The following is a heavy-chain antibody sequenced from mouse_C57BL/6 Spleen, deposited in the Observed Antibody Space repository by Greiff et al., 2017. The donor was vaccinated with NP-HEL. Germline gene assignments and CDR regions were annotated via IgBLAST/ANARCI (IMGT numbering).Heavy chain of an antibody. D-gene: IGHD2-5*01. J-gene: IGHJ2*01. Sequence: EVKLQESGPELVKPGASVKIPCKASGYTFTDYNMDWVKQSHGKSLEWIGDINPNNGGTIYNQKFKGKATLTVDKSSSTAYMELRSLTSEDTAVYYCARWGYYSNYGYFDYWGQGTTLTVSS. CDR1: GYTFTDYN. CDR3: ARWGYYSNYGYFDY. CDR2: INPNNGGT. V-gene: IGHV1-18*01.